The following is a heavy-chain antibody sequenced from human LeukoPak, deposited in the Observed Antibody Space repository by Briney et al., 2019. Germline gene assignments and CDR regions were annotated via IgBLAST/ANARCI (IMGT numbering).Heavy chain of an antibody. D-gene: IGHD2-15*01. CDR3: AKYSSGEKCLDN. Sequence: SETLSLTCAVYGGSFSGYYWSWIRQPPGKGLEWIGEINHSGSTNYNPSLKGRVTISVDTSKNQFSLKVSSVTAAETAVYYCAKYSSGEKCLDNWGQGTLVTVSS. CDR1: GGSFSGYY. V-gene: IGHV4-34*01. J-gene: IGHJ4*02. CDR2: INHSGST.